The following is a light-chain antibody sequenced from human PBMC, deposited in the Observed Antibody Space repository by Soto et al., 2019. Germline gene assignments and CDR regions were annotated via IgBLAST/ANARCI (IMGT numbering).Light chain of an antibody. J-gene: IGKJ1*01. CDR1: QNIYSW. V-gene: IGKV1-5*03. Sequence: DIQKTQSPSTLSASVGDRVTITCRASQNIYSWLAWNQQKPGKAPKLLLYKASNLESGVPSRFSGSGSGTKFTLTISSLQPDDFATYYCQQYNSFPWTFGQGTKVEIK. CDR3: QQYNSFPWT. CDR2: KAS.